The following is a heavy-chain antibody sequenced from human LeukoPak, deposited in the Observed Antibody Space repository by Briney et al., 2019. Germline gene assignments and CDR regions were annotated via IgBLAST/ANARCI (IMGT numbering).Heavy chain of an antibody. CDR1: GFTFSSYG. D-gene: IGHD6-13*01. CDR3: AKSSSSWFDYYYYYMDV. Sequence: QAGGSLRLSCAASGFTFSSYGMSWVRQAPGKGLEWVSAISGSGGSTYYADSVKGRFTISRDNSKNTLYLQMDSLRAEDTAVYYCAKSSSSWFDYYYYYMDVWGKGTTVTISS. V-gene: IGHV3-23*01. CDR2: ISGSGGST. J-gene: IGHJ6*03.